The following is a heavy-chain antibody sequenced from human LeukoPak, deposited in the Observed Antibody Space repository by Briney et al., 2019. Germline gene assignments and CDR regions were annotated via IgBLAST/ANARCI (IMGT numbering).Heavy chain of an antibody. CDR2: IILIFGTP. V-gene: IGHV1-69*13. CDR1: GGTFSNYA. J-gene: IGHJ4*02. Sequence: ASVKVSCKASGGTFSNYAISWVRQAPGQGLEWIGGIILIFGTPNYAQKFQGRVTITADESTSTAYMELSSLRPEDTAVYYCARGEVPPHYFDYWGQGTLVTVSS. CDR3: ARGEVPPHYFDY.